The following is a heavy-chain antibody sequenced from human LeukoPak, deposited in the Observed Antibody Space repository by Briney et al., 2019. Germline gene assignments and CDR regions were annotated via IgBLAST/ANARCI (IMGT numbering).Heavy chain of an antibody. CDR2: ISGSGGST. J-gene: IGHJ2*01. CDR3: AKKPDYGDFHWYFDL. Sequence: GGSLRLSCAASGFTFSSYAMSWVRQAPGKGLEWVSAISGSGGSTYYADSVKGRFTISRDNSKNTLYLQMSSLRAEDTAVYYCAKKPDYGDFHWYFDLWGRGTLVTVSS. CDR1: GFTFSSYA. V-gene: IGHV3-23*01. D-gene: IGHD4-17*01.